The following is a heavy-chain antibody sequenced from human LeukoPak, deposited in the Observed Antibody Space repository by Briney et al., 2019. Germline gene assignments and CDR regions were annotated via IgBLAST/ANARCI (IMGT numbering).Heavy chain of an antibody. Sequence: SETLSLTCTVSGGSISSYYWSWIRQPAGKGLEWIGRIYTSGSTNYNPSLKSRVTMSVDTSKNQFSLKLSSVTAADTAVCYCARDVRYYDILTGYYNWFDPWGQGTLVTVSS. CDR1: GGSISSYY. CDR3: ARDVRYYDILTGYYNWFDP. V-gene: IGHV4-4*07. CDR2: IYTSGST. D-gene: IGHD3-9*01. J-gene: IGHJ5*02.